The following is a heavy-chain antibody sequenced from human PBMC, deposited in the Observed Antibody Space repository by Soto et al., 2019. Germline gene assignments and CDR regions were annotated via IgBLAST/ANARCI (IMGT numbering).Heavy chain of an antibody. CDR1: GFAFSSYS. D-gene: IGHD4-17*01. CDR2: ISSSSRTT. CDR3: ARSYNDYGCFDD. Sequence: EVQLVESGGGLVQPGGSLKLSCAASGFAFSSYSMNWVRQAPGKGLEWVSYISSSSRTTSYADSVKGRFTISRDTAKKSLFLQMNSLTDEDTAVYYCARSYNDYGCFDDWGQGALVTVSP. J-gene: IGHJ4*02. V-gene: IGHV3-48*02.